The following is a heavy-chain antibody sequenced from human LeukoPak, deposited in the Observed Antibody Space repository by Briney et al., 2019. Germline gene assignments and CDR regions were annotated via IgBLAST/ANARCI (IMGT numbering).Heavy chain of an antibody. J-gene: IGHJ4*02. CDR1: GYTFTSYS. D-gene: IGHD3-16*02. CDR3: ARAYQRLGYLSLPDY. CDR2: INANTGNP. V-gene: IGHV7-4-1*02. Sequence: ASVKVSCKASGYTFTSYSMNWVRQAPGQGLEYMGWINANTGNPTYAQGFTGRFVFSLDTSVSTTYLQISSLKAEDTAVYYCARAYQRLGYLSLPDYWGQGTLVTVSS.